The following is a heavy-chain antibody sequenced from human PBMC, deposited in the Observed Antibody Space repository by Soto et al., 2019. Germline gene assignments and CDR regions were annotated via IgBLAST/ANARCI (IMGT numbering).Heavy chain of an antibody. CDR1: GGTFNNYA. CDR2: IIPIIGTA. V-gene: IGHV1-69*01. CDR3: ARGGVDVVATSAFDY. D-gene: IGHD5-12*01. J-gene: IGHJ4*02. Sequence: QVQLVQSGAEVKKPGSSVKVSCKASGGTFNNYAISWVRQAPGQEHEWMGGIIPIIGTADYAHKFQGRLAISADESTGTTFMELSSLRSEDTALYYCARGGVDVVATSAFDYWGQGTLVTVSS.